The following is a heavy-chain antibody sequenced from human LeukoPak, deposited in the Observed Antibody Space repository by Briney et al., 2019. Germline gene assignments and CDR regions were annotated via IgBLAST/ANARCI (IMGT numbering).Heavy chain of an antibody. J-gene: IGHJ4*02. Sequence: GASVKVSCKASGYTFTSYGISWVRQAPGQGLEWMGWISAYNGNTNYAQKLQGRVTMTTDTSTSTAYMELRSLRSDDTAVYYCAREPAGIYYDSSGYPLDYWGQGTLVTVSS. CDR3: AREPAGIYYDSSGYPLDY. CDR1: GYTFTSYG. V-gene: IGHV1-18*01. D-gene: IGHD3-22*01. CDR2: ISAYNGNT.